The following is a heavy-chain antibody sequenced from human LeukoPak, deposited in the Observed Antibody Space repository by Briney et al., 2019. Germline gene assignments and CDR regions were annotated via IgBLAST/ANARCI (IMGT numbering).Heavy chain of an antibody. CDR3: ARLVGVNRGSEDY. D-gene: IGHD7-27*01. CDR1: GGSISDYY. CDR2: IHYSGRT. J-gene: IGHJ4*02. V-gene: IGHV4-59*01. Sequence: SETLSLICAVSGGSISDYYGSWIRQPPGKGLEYIGYIHYSGRTNYNPSLKSRVTISVDTSNNQFSLRLSSVTAADTAVYYCARLVGVNRGSEDYWGQGTLVTVSS.